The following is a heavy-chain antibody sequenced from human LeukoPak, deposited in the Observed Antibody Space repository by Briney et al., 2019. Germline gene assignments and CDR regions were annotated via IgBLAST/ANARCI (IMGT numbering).Heavy chain of an antibody. Sequence: GGSLRLSCAASGFTFSNYAMSWVRQAPGKGLEWVSVIYSGGSTYYADSVKGRFTISRDNSKNTLYLQMNSLRAEDTAVYLCASRATVTTDRFWFDPWGQGTLVTVSS. CDR2: IYSGGST. V-gene: IGHV3-53*01. J-gene: IGHJ5*02. CDR3: ASRATVTTDRFWFDP. D-gene: IGHD4-11*01. CDR1: GFTFSNYA.